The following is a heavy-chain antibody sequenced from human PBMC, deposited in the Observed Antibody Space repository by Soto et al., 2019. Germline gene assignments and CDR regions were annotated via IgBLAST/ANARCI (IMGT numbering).Heavy chain of an antibody. J-gene: IGHJ5*02. D-gene: IGHD2-21*02. CDR3: ASGDFPSNWFDP. CDR2: IYYSGST. Sequence: YXXWXRQHPGKGLEWIGYIYYSGSTYYNPSLKSRVTISVDTSKNQFSLKLSSVTAADTAVYYCASGDFPSNWFDPWGQGTLVTVSS. V-gene: IGHV4-31*02. CDR1: Y.